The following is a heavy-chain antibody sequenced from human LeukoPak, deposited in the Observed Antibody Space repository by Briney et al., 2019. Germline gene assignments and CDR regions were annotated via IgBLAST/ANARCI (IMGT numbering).Heavy chain of an antibody. D-gene: IGHD3-3*01. J-gene: IGHJ4*02. CDR3: ARLSGDPQFFGVVTFFDY. V-gene: IGHV1-18*01. Sequence: ASVKVSCKASGYTFTSYGISWVRQAPGQGLESMGWISAYNGNTDYAQKLQGRVTMTTDTSTSTAYMELRSLRSGDTALYYCARLSGDPQFFGVVTFFDYWGQGTLVTVSS. CDR2: ISAYNGNT. CDR1: GYTFTSYG.